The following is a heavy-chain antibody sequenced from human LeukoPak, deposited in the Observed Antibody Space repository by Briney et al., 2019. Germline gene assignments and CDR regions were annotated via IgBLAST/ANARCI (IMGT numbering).Heavy chain of an antibody. D-gene: IGHD1-7*01. CDR3: TRVTGTTVFDY. CDR1: GFTFDDYT. Sequence: GGSLRLSCAASGFTFDDYTMHWVRQAPGKGLEWVSCVSWNSYNIGYADSVRGRFTIARDNAKNSLYLQMNSLRAEDTAFYYCTRVTGTTVFDYWGQGTLVTVS. J-gene: IGHJ4*02. CDR2: VSWNSYNI. V-gene: IGHV3-9*01.